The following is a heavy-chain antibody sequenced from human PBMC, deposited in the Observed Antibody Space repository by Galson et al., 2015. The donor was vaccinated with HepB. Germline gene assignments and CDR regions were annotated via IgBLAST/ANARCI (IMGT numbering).Heavy chain of an antibody. CDR3: ARDLEYSSSSENWFDP. J-gene: IGHJ5*02. D-gene: IGHD6-6*01. CDR1: GGTFSSYA. V-gene: IGHV1-69*13. Sequence: SVKVSCKASGGTFSSYAISWVRQAPGQGLEWVGGIIPIFGTANYAQKFQGRVTITADESTSTAYMELSSLRSEDTAVYYCARDLEYSSSSENWFDPWGQGTLVTVSS. CDR2: IIPIFGTA.